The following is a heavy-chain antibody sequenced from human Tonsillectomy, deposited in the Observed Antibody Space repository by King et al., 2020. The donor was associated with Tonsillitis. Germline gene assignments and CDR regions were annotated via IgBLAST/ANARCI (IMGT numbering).Heavy chain of an antibody. CDR3: TTAAPYYYVSSGFLRAFDI. Sequence: VQLVESGGGLVKPGGSLRLSCAASGFTFSNAWMSWVRQAPGKGLEWVGRIKSKTDGGTTDYAAPVKGRFTISRDNSKNTLYLQMNSLKTEDTAVYYCTTAAPYYYVSSGFLRAFDIWGQGTMVTVSS. CDR1: GFTFSNAW. J-gene: IGHJ3*02. D-gene: IGHD3-22*01. V-gene: IGHV3-15*01. CDR2: IKSKTDGGTT.